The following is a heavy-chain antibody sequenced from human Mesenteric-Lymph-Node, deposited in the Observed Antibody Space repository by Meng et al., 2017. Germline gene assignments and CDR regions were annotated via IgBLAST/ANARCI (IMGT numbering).Heavy chain of an antibody. J-gene: IGHJ6*02. CDR1: GYTLTELS. D-gene: IGHD4-17*01. CDR2: IIPIFGTA. CDR3: ARAVGDYYYYYGMDV. Sequence: SVKVSCKVSGYTLTELSMHWVRQAPGQGLEWMGGIIPIFGTANYAQKFQGRVTITADKSTSTAYMELSSLRSEDTAVYYCARAVGDYYYYYGMDVWGQGTTVTVSS. V-gene: IGHV1-69*06.